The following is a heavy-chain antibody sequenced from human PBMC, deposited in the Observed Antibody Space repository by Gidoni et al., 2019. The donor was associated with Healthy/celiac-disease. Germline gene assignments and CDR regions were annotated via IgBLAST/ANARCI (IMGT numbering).Heavy chain of an antibody. D-gene: IGHD2-21*02. J-gene: IGHJ4*02. Sequence: QVQLQQWGAGLWKPSETLSLTCAVYGGSFSGYYWSWIRQPPGKGLEWIGEINHSGSTNYNPSLKSRVTISVDTSKNQFSLKLSSVTAADTAVYYCARGPAYCGGDCQSSKGFDYWGQGTLVTVSS. V-gene: IGHV4-34*01. CDR2: INHSGST. CDR1: GGSFSGYY. CDR3: ARGPAYCGGDCQSSKGFDY.